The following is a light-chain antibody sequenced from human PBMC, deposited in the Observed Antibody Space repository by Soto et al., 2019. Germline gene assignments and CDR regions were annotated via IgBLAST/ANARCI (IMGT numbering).Light chain of an antibody. V-gene: IGKV1-9*01. Sequence: DIQLTQSPSFLSASVGDRVTITCRASQGISSYLAWYQQKPGKAPKLLIYAASTLQSGVPSRFSGSGSGTEFTLTISSRQPEDFATYYCQHLNSYPFTVGPGTKVDIK. CDR1: QGISSY. CDR2: AAS. J-gene: IGKJ3*01. CDR3: QHLNSYPFT.